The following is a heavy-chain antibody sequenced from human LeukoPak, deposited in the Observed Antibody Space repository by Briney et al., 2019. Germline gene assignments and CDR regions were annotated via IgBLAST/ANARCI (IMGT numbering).Heavy chain of an antibody. V-gene: IGHV3-21*01. CDR2: ISSSSSYI. CDR3: ASERGIYSYGTYFDY. CDR1: GFTFSSYS. Sequence: GGSLRLSCAASGFTFSSYSINWVRQAPGKGLEWVSSISSSSSYIYYADSVKGRFTISRDNAKNSLYLQMNSLRAEDTAVYYCASERGIYSYGTYFDYWGQGTLVTVSS. D-gene: IGHD5-18*01. J-gene: IGHJ4*02.